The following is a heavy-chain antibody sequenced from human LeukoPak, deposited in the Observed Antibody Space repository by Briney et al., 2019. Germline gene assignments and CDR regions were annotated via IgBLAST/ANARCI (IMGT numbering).Heavy chain of an antibody. J-gene: IGHJ4*02. CDR1: GGSISSSSYY. D-gene: IGHD5-12*01. V-gene: IGHV4-39*01. CDR3: ARGYSGYDYFDY. CDR2: IYYSGST. Sequence: SETLSLTCTVSGGSISSSSYYWGWIRQPPGKGLEWIGSIYYSGSTYYNPSLKSRVTIPVDTSKNQFSLKLSSVTAADTAVYYCARGYSGYDYFDYWGQGTLVTVSS.